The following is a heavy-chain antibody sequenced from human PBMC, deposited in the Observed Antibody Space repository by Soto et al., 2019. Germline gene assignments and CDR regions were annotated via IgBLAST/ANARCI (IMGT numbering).Heavy chain of an antibody. Sequence: QVQLVQSGAEVKKPGSSVKVSCKAYGGTFSSYAISWVRQAPGQGLEWMGGIIPIFGTANYAQKFQGRVTITADESTSTAYMELSSLRSDDTAVYYCAREGYYDSSGYYSGAFDIWGQGAMVTVSS. CDR2: IIPIFGTA. V-gene: IGHV1-69*01. CDR3: AREGYYDSSGYYSGAFDI. J-gene: IGHJ3*02. CDR1: GGTFSSYA. D-gene: IGHD3-22*01.